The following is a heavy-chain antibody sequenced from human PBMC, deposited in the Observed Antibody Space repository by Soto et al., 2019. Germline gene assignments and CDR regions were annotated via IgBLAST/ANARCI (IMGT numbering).Heavy chain of an antibody. CDR3: ARPREAGKNYYGVDV. CDR2: IYPGDSDT. J-gene: IGHJ6*02. CDR1: GYSFTSYW. V-gene: IGHV5-51*01. Sequence: GESLKISCKGSGYSFTSYWIGWVRQMPGKGLEWMGIIYPGDSDTRYSPSFQGQVTISADKSTSTAYLQWSSLKASDTAMYYCARPREAGKNYYGVDVWGQGNTVTIS. D-gene: IGHD6-19*01.